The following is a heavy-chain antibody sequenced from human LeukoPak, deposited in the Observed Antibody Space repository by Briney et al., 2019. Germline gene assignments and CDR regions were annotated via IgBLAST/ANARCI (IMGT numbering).Heavy chain of an antibody. CDR2: NYYSGST. CDR1: GDSISSSSYY. Sequence: SETLSLTCTVSGDSISSSSYYWRWVRKPPGKGLVWIEWNYYSGSTYYNLCRKSRVTISVDTSKNQFSLMLSSVTAADTAVYYCARGVYDFWSGYIYYYYYYMDVWGKGTTVTVS. D-gene: IGHD3-3*01. CDR3: ARGVYDFWSGYIYYYYYYMDV. V-gene: IGHV4-39*07. J-gene: IGHJ6*03.